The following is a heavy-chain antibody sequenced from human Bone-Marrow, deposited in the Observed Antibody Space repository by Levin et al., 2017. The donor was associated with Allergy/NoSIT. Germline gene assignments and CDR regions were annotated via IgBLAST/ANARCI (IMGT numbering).Heavy chain of an antibody. J-gene: IGHJ4*02. CDR3: ATVSGSYKIYFAY. D-gene: IGHD3-16*01. CDR2: IYYSGST. V-gene: IGHV4-30-4*01. CDR1: GGSISSGNYY. Sequence: SETLSLTCTVSGGSISSGNYYWSWIRQTPGKGLEWIGYIYYSGSTYYNPSLKSRLTISVDTSKNQFSLNLTSVTTADTAVYYCATVSGSYKIYFAYWGQGTLVTVSS.